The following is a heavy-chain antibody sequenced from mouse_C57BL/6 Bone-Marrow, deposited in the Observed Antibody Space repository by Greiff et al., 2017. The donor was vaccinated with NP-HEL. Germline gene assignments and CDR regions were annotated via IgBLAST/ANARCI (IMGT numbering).Heavy chain of an antibody. CDR2: IRSKSNNYAT. J-gene: IGHJ4*01. Sequence: GGGLVQPKGSLKLSCAASGFSFNTYAMNWVRQAPGKGLEWVARIRSKSNNYATYYADSVKDRFTISRDDSESMLYLQMNNLKTEDTAMYYCVRQGNSYYAMDYWGQGTSVTVSS. V-gene: IGHV10-1*01. CDR3: VRQGNSYYAMDY. CDR1: GFSFNTYA.